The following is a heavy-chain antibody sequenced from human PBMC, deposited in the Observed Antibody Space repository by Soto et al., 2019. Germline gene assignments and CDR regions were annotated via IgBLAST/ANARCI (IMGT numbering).Heavy chain of an antibody. CDR1: GGSISSGGYS. V-gene: IGHV4-30-2*01. D-gene: IGHD6-19*01. J-gene: IGHJ4*02. CDR3: ARAGGLGAVAVDY. Sequence: PSETLSLTCAVSGGSISSGGYSWSWIRQPPGKGLEWIGYIYHSGSTYYNPSLKSRVTISVDWSKNQFSLKLSSVTAADTAVYYCARAGGLGAVAVDYWGQGTLVTVSS. CDR2: IYHSGST.